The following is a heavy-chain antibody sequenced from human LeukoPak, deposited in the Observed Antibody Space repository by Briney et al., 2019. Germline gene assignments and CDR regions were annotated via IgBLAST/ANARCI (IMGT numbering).Heavy chain of an antibody. D-gene: IGHD6-6*01. CDR3: ARDQEGIAARQRDY. Sequence: GGSLRLSCAASGFTFSSYEMNWVRQAPGKGLEWVSYISSSGSTIYYADSVKGRFTISRDNAKNSLYLQMNSLRAEDTAVYYCARDQEGIAARQRDYWGQGTLVTVSS. CDR1: GFTFSSYE. J-gene: IGHJ4*02. CDR2: ISSSGSTI. V-gene: IGHV3-48*03.